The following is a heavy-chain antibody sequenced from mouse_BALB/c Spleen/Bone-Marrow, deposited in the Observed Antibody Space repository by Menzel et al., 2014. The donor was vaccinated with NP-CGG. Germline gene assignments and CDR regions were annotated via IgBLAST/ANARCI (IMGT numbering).Heavy chain of an antibody. CDR3: TRGGNWEDFDY. CDR2: ISSGSSPI. CDR1: GFTFSSFG. V-gene: IGHV5-17*02. Sequence: EVKLMESGGGLVQPGGSRKLSCAASGFTFSSFGMYWVRQAPEKGLEWVAYISSGSSPIFYADTVKGRFTISRDNPKNTLFLQMTSLRSEDTAMYYCTRGGNWEDFDYWGQGTTLTVSS. J-gene: IGHJ2*01. D-gene: IGHD4-1*01.